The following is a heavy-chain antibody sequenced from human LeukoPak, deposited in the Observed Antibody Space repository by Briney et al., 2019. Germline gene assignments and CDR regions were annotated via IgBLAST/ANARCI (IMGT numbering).Heavy chain of an antibody. V-gene: IGHV3-23*01. CDR3: TVYGSGSYYFDY. Sequence: GGSLRLSCAASGFTVSSNYMSWVRQAPGKGLEWVSAISGSGGSTYYADSVKGRFTISRDNSKNTLYLQMNSLRAEDTAVYYCTVYGSGSYYFDYWGQGTLVTVSS. CDR2: ISGSGGST. D-gene: IGHD3-10*01. J-gene: IGHJ4*02. CDR1: GFTVSSNY.